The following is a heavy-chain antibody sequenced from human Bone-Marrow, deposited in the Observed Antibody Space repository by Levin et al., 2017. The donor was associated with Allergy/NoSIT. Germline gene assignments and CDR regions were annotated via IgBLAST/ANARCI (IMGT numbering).Heavy chain of an antibody. CDR2: IFYSGNT. CDR3: ARVGIGDV. V-gene: IGHV4-59*01. D-gene: IGHD2/OR15-2a*01. J-gene: IGHJ6*04. Sequence: SQTLSLTCSVSGGSMINYYWSWLRQPPGQGLEWIGYIFYSGNTNYNPSLKSRVTISIDTSKKQFSLNLRSVTAADTAVYYCARVGIGDVWGKGTTVTVSS. CDR1: GGSMINYY.